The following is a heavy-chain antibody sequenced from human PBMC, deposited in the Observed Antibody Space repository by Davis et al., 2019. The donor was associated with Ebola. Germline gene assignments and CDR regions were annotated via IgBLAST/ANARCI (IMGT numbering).Heavy chain of an antibody. CDR2: ISYDGSNK. D-gene: IGHD3-16*01. CDR3: AKDRLGDY. V-gene: IGHV3-30*18. J-gene: IGHJ4*02. Sequence: GESLKISCAASGFTFSSYGMHWVRQAPGKGLEWVAVISYDGSNKYYADSVKGRFTISRDNSKNTLYLQMNSLRAEDTAVYYCAKDRLGDYWGQGTLVTVSS. CDR1: GFTFSSYG.